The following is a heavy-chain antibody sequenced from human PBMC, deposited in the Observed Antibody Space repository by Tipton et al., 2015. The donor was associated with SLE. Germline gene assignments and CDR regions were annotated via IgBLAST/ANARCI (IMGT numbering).Heavy chain of an antibody. CDR2: INHSGST. V-gene: IGHV4-34*01. D-gene: IGHD3-22*01. CDR3: ARDRATMIVVVTGYFDL. Sequence: LRLSCAVYGGSFSGYYWSWIRQPPGKGLEWIGEINHSGSTYYNPSLKSRVTISVDTSKNQFSLKLSSVTAADTAVYYCARDRATMIVVVTGYFDLWGRGTLVTVSS. CDR1: GGSFSGYY. J-gene: IGHJ2*01.